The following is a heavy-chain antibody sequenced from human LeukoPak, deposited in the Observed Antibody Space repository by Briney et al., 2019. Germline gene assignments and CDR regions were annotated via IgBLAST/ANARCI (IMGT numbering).Heavy chain of an antibody. CDR3: ARNMYGDYNNYYYYYAMDV. Sequence: PGGSLRLSCAVSGFTFSNYWMTWARQAPGKGLEWVANIKQDGSEKNYVDSVKGQFTISRDNAKKSLYLQMHSLRAEDTAVYYCARNMYGDYNNYYYYYAMDVWGQGTTVTVSS. J-gene: IGHJ6*02. D-gene: IGHD4-17*01. CDR1: GFTFSNYW. V-gene: IGHV3-7*01. CDR2: IKQDGSEK.